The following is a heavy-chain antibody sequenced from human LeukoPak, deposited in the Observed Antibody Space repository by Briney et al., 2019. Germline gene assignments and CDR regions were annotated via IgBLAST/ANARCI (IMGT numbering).Heavy chain of an antibody. J-gene: IGHJ4*02. V-gene: IGHV4-59*01. CDR1: GGSISSYY. CDR2: IYYSGST. Sequence: SETLSLTCTVSGGSISSYYWSWIRQPPGKGLEWIGYIYYSGSTNYNPSLKSRVTISVDTSKNQFPLKLSSVTAADTAVYYCARANSYVHAFDYWGQGTLVTVSS. CDR3: ARANSYVHAFDY. D-gene: IGHD5-18*01.